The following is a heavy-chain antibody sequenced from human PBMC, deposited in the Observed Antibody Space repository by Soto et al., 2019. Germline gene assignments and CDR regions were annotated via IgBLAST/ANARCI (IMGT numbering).Heavy chain of an antibody. D-gene: IGHD6-19*01. V-gene: IGHV1-18*01. CDR3: ATVRRWLVEGDYYYYGMDV. CDR2: ISAYNGNT. J-gene: IGHJ6*02. Sequence: GASVKVSCKASGYTFTSYGISWVRQAPGQGLEWMGWISAYNGNTNYAQKLQGRVTMTTDTSTSTAYMELSSLRSDDTAVYYCATVRRWLVEGDYYYYGMDVWGQGTTVTVSS. CDR1: GYTFTSYG.